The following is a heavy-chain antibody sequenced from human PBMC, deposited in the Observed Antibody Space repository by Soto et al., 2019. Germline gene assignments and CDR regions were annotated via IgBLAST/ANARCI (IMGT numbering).Heavy chain of an antibody. D-gene: IGHD3-16*01. V-gene: IGHV4-31*03. CDR2: IYYSGST. CDR1: GGSISSGGYH. CDR3: ARTLITWGSYTPFNAFHI. J-gene: IGHJ3*02. Sequence: PSETLSLTCTVSGGSISSGGYHWSWIRQHPGKGLEWIGYIYYSGSTYYNPSLKSRVTISVDTSKNQFSLKLSSVTAADTAVYYCARTLITWGSYTPFNAFHISGQGTMVT.